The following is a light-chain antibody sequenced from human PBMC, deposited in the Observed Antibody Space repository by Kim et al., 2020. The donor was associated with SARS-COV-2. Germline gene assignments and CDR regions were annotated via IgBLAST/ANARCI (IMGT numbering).Light chain of an antibody. CDR2: WAS. V-gene: IGKV4-1*01. CDR3: QQYYTSPRT. CDR1: QSVLYSVNNENY. J-gene: IGKJ2*01. Sequence: DVVLTQSPDSLSMSLSERATINCKSSQSVLYSVNNENYLAWYQSKPGQPPKLLIYWASSRESGVPDRFSGSGSGTDFTLTISSLQAEDVAVYYCQQYYTSPRTFGQGTKLEI.